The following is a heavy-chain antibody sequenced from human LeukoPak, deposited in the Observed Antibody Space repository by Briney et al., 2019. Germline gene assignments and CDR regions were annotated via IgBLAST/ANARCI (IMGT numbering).Heavy chain of an antibody. CDR3: AREFVLPSNWFDP. D-gene: IGHD3-10*01. Sequence: PSETLSLTCTVSGYSISSGYYWSWIRQPAGKGLEWIGRIYTSGSTNYNPSLKSRVTMSVDTSKNQFSLKLSSVTAADTAVYYCAREFVLPSNWFDPWGQGTLVTVSS. CDR1: GYSISSGYY. J-gene: IGHJ5*02. V-gene: IGHV4-4*07. CDR2: IYTSGST.